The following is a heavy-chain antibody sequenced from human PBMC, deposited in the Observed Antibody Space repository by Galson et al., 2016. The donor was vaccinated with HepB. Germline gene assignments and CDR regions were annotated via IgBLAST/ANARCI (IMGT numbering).Heavy chain of an antibody. Sequence: QSGAEVKKPGESLKISCKGSGYSFSSYWIGWVRQMPGKGLEWMGIISPGDSDTRYSPSFQGQVTISVDKAINTAYMQWSSLKASDSGIYYCARRRPVTGRSGYYFDSWGQGTLVAVSS. J-gene: IGHJ4*02. D-gene: IGHD4-11*01. CDR2: ISPGDSDT. CDR1: GYSFSSYW. CDR3: ARRRPVTGRSGYYFDS. V-gene: IGHV5-51*01.